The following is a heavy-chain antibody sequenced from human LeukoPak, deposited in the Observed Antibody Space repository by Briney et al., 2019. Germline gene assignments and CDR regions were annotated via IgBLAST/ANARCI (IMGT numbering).Heavy chain of an antibody. CDR2: ISGSSSYT. J-gene: IGHJ4*02. D-gene: IGHD6-13*01. V-gene: IGHV3-11*05. Sequence: GGSLRLSCAASGFTFSDYYMSWIRQAPGKGLEWVSYISGSSSYTNYADSVKGRFTISRDNAKNSLYLQMNSLRAEDTAVYYCARDGSSSWYDYWGQGPLVTVSS. CDR3: ARDGSSSWYDY. CDR1: GFTFSDYY.